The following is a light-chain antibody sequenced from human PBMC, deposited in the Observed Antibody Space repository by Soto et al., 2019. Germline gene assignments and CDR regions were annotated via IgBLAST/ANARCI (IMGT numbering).Light chain of an antibody. Sequence: QSVLTQPASVSGSPGQSITISCIGTSSDIGRYNYVSWYQQYPVKAPKFIIYDVSNRPSGVSNRFSGSKSGNTASLTISGLQAEYEADYYCSSYISSSTYVFGTGTKLTVL. J-gene: IGLJ1*01. CDR2: DVS. V-gene: IGLV2-14*01. CDR3: SSYISSSTYV. CDR1: SSDIGRYNY.